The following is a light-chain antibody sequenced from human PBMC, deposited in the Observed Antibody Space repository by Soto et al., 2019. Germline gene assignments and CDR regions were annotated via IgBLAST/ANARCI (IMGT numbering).Light chain of an antibody. CDR3: AAWDDSMNVYV. CDR1: SSNIGSNP. J-gene: IGLJ1*01. CDR2: SNN. Sequence: QSVLTQPPSASGTPGQSVTISCSGSSSNIGSNPVNWSQQLPGTAPKLLIYSNNRRPSGVPDRFSGSKSDTSDSLAISGLPSEDEGDYYCAAWDDSMNVYVLGSGTKVTV. V-gene: IGLV1-44*01.